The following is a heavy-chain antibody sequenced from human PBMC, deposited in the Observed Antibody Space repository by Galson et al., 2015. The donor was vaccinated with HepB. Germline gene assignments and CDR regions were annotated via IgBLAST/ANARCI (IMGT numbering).Heavy chain of an antibody. CDR1: GFTFSSYG. V-gene: IGHV3-30*18. J-gene: IGHJ4*02. D-gene: IGHD3-3*01. CDR3: AKDSPRFLEWLDFDY. CDR2: ISYDGSNK. Sequence: SLRLSCAASGFTFSSYGMHWVRQAPGKGLEWVAVISYDGSNKYYADSVKGRFTISRDNSKNTLYLQMNSLRAEDTAVYYCAKDSPRFLEWLDFDYWGQGTLVTVSS.